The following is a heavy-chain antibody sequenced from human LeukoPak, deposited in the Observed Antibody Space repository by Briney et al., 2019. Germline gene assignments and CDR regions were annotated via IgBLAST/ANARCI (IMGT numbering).Heavy chain of an antibody. Sequence: GGSLRLSCTASGFTFGDYAMSWFRQAPGKGLEWVGFIRSKAYGGTTEYAASVKGRFTISRDDSKSIAYLQMNSLKAEDTAVYYCARDYSSGYVYYYMDVWGKGTAVTISS. CDR1: GFTFGDYA. CDR2: IRSKAYGGTT. D-gene: IGHD3-22*01. CDR3: ARDYSSGYVYYYMDV. J-gene: IGHJ6*03. V-gene: IGHV3-49*03.